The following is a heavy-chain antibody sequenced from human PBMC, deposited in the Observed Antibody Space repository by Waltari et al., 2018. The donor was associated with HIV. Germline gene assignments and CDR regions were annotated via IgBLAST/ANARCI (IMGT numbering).Heavy chain of an antibody. CDR2: IKHSSSST. D-gene: IGHD1-26*01. J-gene: IGHJ4*02. V-gene: IGHV1-46*01. CDR3: ARDLSYSGSYFPGY. CDR1: GYTFTTYY. Sequence: QVQLVQSGAEVKKPGASVKVSCKASGYTFTTYYIHWVRQAPGQGLEWMGAIKHSSSSTSYAQKFQGRVTMTRDTSTSTVYMEVSSLRYEDTAVYFCARDLSYSGSYFPGYWGQGTLVTVSS.